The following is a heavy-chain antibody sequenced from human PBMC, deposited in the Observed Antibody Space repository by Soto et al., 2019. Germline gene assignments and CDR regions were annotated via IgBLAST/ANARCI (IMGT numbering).Heavy chain of an antibody. V-gene: IGHV4-34*01. CDR2: INHSGST. CDR1: GGSFSGYY. J-gene: IGHJ5*02. D-gene: IGHD1-7*01. Sequence: SETLSLTCAVYGGSFSGYYWSGIRQPPGKGLEWIGEINHSGSTNYNPSLKSRVTISVDTSKNQFSLKLSSVTAADTAVYYCARGRTSNWNYGRWFDPWGQGTLVTVS. CDR3: ARGRTSNWNYGRWFDP.